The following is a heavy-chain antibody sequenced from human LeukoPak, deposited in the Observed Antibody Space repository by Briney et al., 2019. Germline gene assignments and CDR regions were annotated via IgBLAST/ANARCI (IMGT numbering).Heavy chain of an antibody. J-gene: IGHJ3*02. CDR2: ISSSSSTI. CDR1: GFTFSSYR. V-gene: IGHV3-48*02. D-gene: IGHD6-19*01. CDR3: ARDGRTGYSSGWYNAFDI. Sequence: GGSLRLSCAASGFTFSSYRMNWVRQAPGKGLEWVSYISSSSSTIYYADSVKGRFTISRDNAKNSLYLQMNSLRDEDTAVYYCARDGRTGYSSGWYNAFDIWGQGTMVTVSS.